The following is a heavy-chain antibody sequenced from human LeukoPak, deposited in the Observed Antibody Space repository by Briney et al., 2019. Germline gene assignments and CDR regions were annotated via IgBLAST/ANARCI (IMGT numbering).Heavy chain of an antibody. Sequence: SETLSLTCSVSGGSISSSSYYWGWIRQPPGKGLEWIGSIYYSGSTYYNPSLKSRVTISVDTSKNQFSLKLSSVTAADTAVYYCARLGLLWFGDPRGKGTLVTVPS. CDR2: IYYSGST. V-gene: IGHV4-39*01. CDR1: GGSISSSSYY. CDR3: ARLGLLWFGDP. D-gene: IGHD3-10*01. J-gene: IGHJ5*02.